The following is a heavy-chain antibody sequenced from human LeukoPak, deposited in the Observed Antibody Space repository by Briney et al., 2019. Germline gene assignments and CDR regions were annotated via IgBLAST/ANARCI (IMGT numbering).Heavy chain of an antibody. CDR1: GGSFSGYH. CDR2: INHSGST. V-gene: IGHV4-34*01. D-gene: IGHD6-13*01. J-gene: IGHJ5*02. CDR3: AREGSSSWHLTGFDP. Sequence: SETLSLTCAVYGGSFSGYHWSWIRQPPGKGLEWIGEINHSGSTNYNPSLKSRVTISVDTSKNQFSLKLSSVTAADTAVYYCAREGSSSWHLTGFDPWGQGTLVTVSS.